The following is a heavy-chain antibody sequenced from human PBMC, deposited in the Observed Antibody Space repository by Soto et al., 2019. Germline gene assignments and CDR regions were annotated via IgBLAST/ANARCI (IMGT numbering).Heavy chain of an antibody. CDR2: IWYDGSNK. CDR3: ARKGHCSGGSCYQYYYYGMDV. V-gene: IGHV3-33*01. CDR1: GFTFSSYG. Sequence: QVQLVESGGGVVQPGRSLRLSCAASGFTFSSYGMHWVRQAPGKGLEWVAVIWYDGSNKYYADSVKGRFTISRDSSKNTLYLQMNSLRAEDTAVYYCARKGHCSGGSCYQYYYYGMDVWGQGTTVTVSS. D-gene: IGHD2-15*01. J-gene: IGHJ6*02.